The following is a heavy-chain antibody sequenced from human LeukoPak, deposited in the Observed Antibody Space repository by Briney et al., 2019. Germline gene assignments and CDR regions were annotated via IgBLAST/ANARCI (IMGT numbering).Heavy chain of an antibody. Sequence: GRSLRLSCAASRFTFDDYAMHWVRQAPGKGLEWVSGISWNSGSLGYADSVKGRFTISRDNAKNSLYLQMNSLRAEDMALYYCAKDIRYYYDSSGYYDYWGQGTLVTVSS. D-gene: IGHD3-22*01. CDR2: ISWNSGSL. CDR3: AKDIRYYYDSSGYYDY. J-gene: IGHJ4*02. CDR1: RFTFDDYA. V-gene: IGHV3-9*03.